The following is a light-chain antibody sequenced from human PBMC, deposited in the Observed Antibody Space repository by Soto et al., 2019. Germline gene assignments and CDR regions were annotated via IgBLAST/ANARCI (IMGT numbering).Light chain of an antibody. CDR3: AAWDASLSADV. V-gene: IGLV1-44*01. CDR2: SHG. J-gene: IGLJ1*01. CDR1: SSNIGTNS. Sequence: QSVLTQPPSASGTPGQGVTISCSGSSSNIGTNSVNWYQCLPGTAPRLLIYSHGQRPSGVPDRFSVSKSGTSASLAISGLQSEDEADYYCAAWDASLSADVFGTGPKLTVL.